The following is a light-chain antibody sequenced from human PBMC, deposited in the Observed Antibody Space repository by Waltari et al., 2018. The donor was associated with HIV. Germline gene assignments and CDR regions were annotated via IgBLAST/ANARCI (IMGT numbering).Light chain of an antibody. Sequence: QSVLTQPPSAFGSPGQRLTISCSGSSSNSGSNAVNWYQHFPGTAPTLLSFGNDQRPSGVPARISGAKSGTSASLAISGLRSEDEGEYYCASWDDSLQAVVFGGGTKVTV. CDR3: ASWDDSLQAVV. V-gene: IGLV1-44*01. J-gene: IGLJ2*01. CDR2: GND. CDR1: SSNSGSNA.